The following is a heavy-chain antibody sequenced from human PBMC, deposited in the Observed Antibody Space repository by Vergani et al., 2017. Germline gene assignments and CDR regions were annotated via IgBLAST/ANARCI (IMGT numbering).Heavy chain of an antibody. CDR2: ISGSGGST. D-gene: IGHD2-2*01. CDR3: AKDHWGVPAAIPFDY. CDR1: GFTFSSYA. V-gene: IGHV3-23*01. Sequence: EVQLLESGGGLVQPGGSLRLSCAASGFTFSSYAMNWVRQAPGKGLEWVSAISGSGGSTYYADSVKGRFTIARDNSKNTLYLQMNSLRAEDTAVYYCAKDHWGVPAAIPFDYWGQGTPVTVSS. J-gene: IGHJ4*02.